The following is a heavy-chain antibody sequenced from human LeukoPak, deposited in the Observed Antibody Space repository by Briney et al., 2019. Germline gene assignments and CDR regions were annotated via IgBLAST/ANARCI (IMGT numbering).Heavy chain of an antibody. D-gene: IGHD6-13*01. CDR1: GGSISSYY. Sequence: SETLSLTCTVSGGSISSYYWSWIRQPAGKGLERIGRIYTSGSTNYNPSLKSRVTMSVDTSKNQFSLKLSSVTAADTAVYYCARDASKTSSWYGKGNWFDPWGQGTLVTVSS. J-gene: IGHJ5*02. CDR3: ARDASKTSSWYGKGNWFDP. V-gene: IGHV4-4*07. CDR2: IYTSGST.